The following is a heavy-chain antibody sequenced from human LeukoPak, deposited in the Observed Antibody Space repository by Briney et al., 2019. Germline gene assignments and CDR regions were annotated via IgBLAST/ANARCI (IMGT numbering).Heavy chain of an antibody. D-gene: IGHD3-10*01. Sequence: TGGSLRLSCAASGFTFDDYTMHWVRQAPGKGLEWVSLISWDGGSTYYADSVKGRFTISRDNSKNSLYLQMNSLRTEDTALYYCAKTGGGHYDYWGQGTLVTVSS. CDR3: AKTGGGHYDY. CDR2: ISWDGGST. CDR1: GFTFDDYT. V-gene: IGHV3-43*01. J-gene: IGHJ4*02.